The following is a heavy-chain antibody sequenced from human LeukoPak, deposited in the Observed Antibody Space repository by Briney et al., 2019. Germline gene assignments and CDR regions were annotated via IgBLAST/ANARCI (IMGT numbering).Heavy chain of an antibody. CDR2: IYHSGST. CDR3: ARNPSIAAAGTGFDY. J-gene: IGHJ4*02. V-gene: IGHV4-4*02. CDR1: GGSISSSNW. D-gene: IGHD6-13*01. Sequence: AETLSLTCAVSGGSISSSNWWSWVRQPPGKGLEWIGEIYHSGSTNYNPSLKSRVTASVDKSKNQFSLKLSSVTAADTAVYYCARNPSIAAAGTGFDYWGQGPLIPVTS.